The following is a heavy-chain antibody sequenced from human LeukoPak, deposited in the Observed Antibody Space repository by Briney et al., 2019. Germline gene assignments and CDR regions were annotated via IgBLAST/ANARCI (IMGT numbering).Heavy chain of an antibody. V-gene: IGHV1-8*01. J-gene: IGHJ3*02. CDR2: MNPSDNT. CDR3: ARYTHSYGFDI. CDR1: GYTSTSPD. Sequence: ASVKVSCKASGYTSTSPDINWVRQATGKGLEWLGWMNPSDNTGYAQKFQGRITMTRDTSINTAYVELSSLRSEDTAVYYCARYTHSYGFDIWGQGTMVTVSS.